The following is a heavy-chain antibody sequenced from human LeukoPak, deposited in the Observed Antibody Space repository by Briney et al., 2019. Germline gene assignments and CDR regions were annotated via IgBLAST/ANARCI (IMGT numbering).Heavy chain of an antibody. J-gene: IGHJ4*02. V-gene: IGHV3-74*01. CDR3: AGGGSIAVAGY. CDR1: GFTFRTYA. Sequence: GGSLRLSCVVSGFTFRTYAMHWVRQAPGKGLVWVSRINSDGSSTNYADSVKGRFTISRDNAKNTLYLQMNNLRAEDTAVYYCAGGGSIAVAGYWGQGTLVTVSS. CDR2: INSDGSST. D-gene: IGHD6-19*01.